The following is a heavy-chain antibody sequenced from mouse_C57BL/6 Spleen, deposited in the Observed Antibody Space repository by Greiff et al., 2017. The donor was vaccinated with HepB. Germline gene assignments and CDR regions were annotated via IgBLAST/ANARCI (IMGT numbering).Heavy chain of an antibody. D-gene: IGHD2-2*01. CDR3: SKRGYDGWYFDV. J-gene: IGHJ1*03. CDR2: IYPGSGST. CDR1: GYTFTSYW. Sequence: VQLQQPGAELVKPGASVKMSCKASGYTFTSYWITWVKQRPGQGLAWIGDIYPGSGSTNYNEKFKSKATLTVDTSSSTAYMQRSSLTSEDSAVYYCSKRGYDGWYFDVWGTGTTVTVSS. V-gene: IGHV1-55*01.